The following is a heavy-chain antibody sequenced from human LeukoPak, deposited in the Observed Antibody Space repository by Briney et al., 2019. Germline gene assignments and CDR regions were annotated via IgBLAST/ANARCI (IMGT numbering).Heavy chain of an antibody. CDR3: ARGCYDYVWGSYRTMNAFDI. D-gene: IGHD3-16*02. CDR1: GGSFSGYY. Sequence: SETLSLTCAVYGGSFSGYYWSWIRQPPGKGLEWIGEINHSGSTNYNPSLKSRVTISVDTSKNQFSLKLSSVTAADTAVYYRARGCYDYVWGSYRTMNAFDIWGQGTMVTVSS. J-gene: IGHJ3*02. CDR2: INHSGST. V-gene: IGHV4-34*01.